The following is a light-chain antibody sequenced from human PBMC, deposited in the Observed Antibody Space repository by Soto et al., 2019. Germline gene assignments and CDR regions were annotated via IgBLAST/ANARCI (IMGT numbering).Light chain of an antibody. CDR3: SSYAGSSTFV. Sequence: QSALTQPASVSGSPGQSITISCTGTSSDIGGYKYVSWYQQHPGKAPKLMIYEVSNRPSGVSNRFSGSKSGNTASLTISGLQAEDEADYFCSSYAGSSTFVFGGGTKLTVL. CDR2: EVS. CDR1: SSDIGGYKY. V-gene: IGLV2-14*01. J-gene: IGLJ2*01.